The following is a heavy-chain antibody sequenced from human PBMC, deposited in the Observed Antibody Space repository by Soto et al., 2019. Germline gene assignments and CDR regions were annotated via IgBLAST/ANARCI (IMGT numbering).Heavy chain of an antibody. V-gene: IGHV3-21*02. D-gene: IGHD3-3*01. CDR3: VRDDPIFGAIPRMDI. J-gene: IGHJ6*02. CDR2: ITTAATRNI. CDR1: GFPFSSYT. Sequence: EVQLVESGGSLVNPGGSLRLSCSASGFPFSSYTMYWVRQAPGKGLEWVSSITTAATRNIFYADSVKGRFTISRDNANTILFLQMNNVRVEDTAVYYCVRDDPIFGAIPRMDIWGQGTTVTVSS.